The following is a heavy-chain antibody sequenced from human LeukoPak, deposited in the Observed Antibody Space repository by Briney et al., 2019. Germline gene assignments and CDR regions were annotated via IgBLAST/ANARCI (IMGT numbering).Heavy chain of an antibody. J-gene: IGHJ4*02. Sequence: GGSLRLSCAASGFTFDDYAMHWVRQAPGKGLEWVSGISWNSGCIGYADSVKGRFTISRDNAKNSLYLQMNSLRAEDTALYYCAKDSHHVVYYFDYWGQGTLATVSS. CDR3: AKDSHHVVYYFDY. CDR2: ISWNSGCI. CDR1: GFTFDDYA. V-gene: IGHV3-9*01. D-gene: IGHD2-15*01.